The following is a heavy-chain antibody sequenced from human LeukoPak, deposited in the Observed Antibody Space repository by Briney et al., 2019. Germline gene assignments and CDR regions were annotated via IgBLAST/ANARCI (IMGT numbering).Heavy chain of an antibody. D-gene: IGHD6-19*01. CDR1: GFTFSGYW. J-gene: IGHJ4*02. CDR3: ARDAYSSGWDYYFDY. V-gene: IGHV3-21*01. Sequence: PGESLRLSCAASGFTFSGYWMSWVRQAPGKGLEWVSSISSSSSYIYYADSVKGRFTISRDNAKNSLYLQMNSLRAEDTAVYYCARDAYSSGWDYYFDYWGQGTLVTVSS. CDR2: ISSSSSYI.